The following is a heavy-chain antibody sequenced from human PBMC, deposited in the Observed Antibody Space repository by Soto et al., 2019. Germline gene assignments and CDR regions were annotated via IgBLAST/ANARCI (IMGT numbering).Heavy chain of an antibody. CDR1: GYTFTSYA. V-gene: IGHV1-3*01. Sequence: QVQLVQSGAEVKKPGASVKVSCKASGYTFTSYAMHWVRQAPGQRLEWMGWINAGNGNTKYSQKFQGRVTITRDTSASSAYMELSSLRSEDTAVYYCARPGIAVAFYYFDYWGQGTLVTVSS. CDR3: ARPGIAVAFYYFDY. J-gene: IGHJ4*02. D-gene: IGHD6-19*01. CDR2: INAGNGNT.